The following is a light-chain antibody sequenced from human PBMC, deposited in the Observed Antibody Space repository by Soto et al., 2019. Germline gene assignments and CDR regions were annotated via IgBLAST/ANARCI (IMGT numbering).Light chain of an antibody. J-gene: IGKJ1*01. CDR3: QQYNNWPRT. CDR2: DAS. Sequence: VMTQSPATLSVSPGESATLSCRSSQSISNNLAWYQQKPGQAPRLLMYDASTRATGIPDRFSGSGSGAEFTLTISSLQSEDLAVYYCQQYNNWPRTFGQGPKVEVK. CDR1: QSISNN. V-gene: IGKV3-15*01.